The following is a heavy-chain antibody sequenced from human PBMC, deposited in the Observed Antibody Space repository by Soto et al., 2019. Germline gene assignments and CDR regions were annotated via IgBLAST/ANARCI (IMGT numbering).Heavy chain of an antibody. Sequence: ASVKVSSKASGYAFTGYYMHWVRQAPGQGLEWMGWINPNSGGTNYAQKFQGWVTMTRDTSFSTAYMELSRLRSDDTAVYYSAGDSSEISWFGPCGRGTLVTAAS. D-gene: IGHD6-6*01. CDR1: GYAFTGYY. CDR2: INPNSGGT. J-gene: IGHJ5*02. V-gene: IGHV1-2*04. CDR3: AGDSSEISWFGP.